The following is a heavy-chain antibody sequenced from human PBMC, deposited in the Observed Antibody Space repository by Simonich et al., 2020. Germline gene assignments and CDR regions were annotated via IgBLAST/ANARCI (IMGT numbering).Heavy chain of an antibody. CDR1: GYPFTSYG. J-gene: IGHJ4*02. V-gene: IGHV1-18*01. CDR3: ARASRGTWWYYYFDY. Sequence: QVQLVQSGAEVKKPGASVKVSCKASGYPFTSYGISWVRQAPGQGLEWMGWISPENGKTNYAHKLQGRVTMTTDTSTSTAYMELRSLRSDDTAVYYCARASRGTWWYYYFDYWGQGTLVTVSS. CDR2: ISPENGKT. D-gene: IGHD2-15*01.